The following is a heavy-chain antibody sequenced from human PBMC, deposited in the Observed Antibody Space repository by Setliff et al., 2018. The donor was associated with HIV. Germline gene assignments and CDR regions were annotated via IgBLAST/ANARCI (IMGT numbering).Heavy chain of an antibody. J-gene: IGHJ6*03. CDR2: ISAYNGDT. V-gene: IGHV1-18*01. CDR1: GYTFTSYG. Sequence: ASVKVSCKASGYTFTSYGISWVRQAPGQGLEWMGWISAYNGDTNYAQKFQGRVTMITDTSTNTAYMELKSLRSDDTAVYYCARYRDSSDPGFYYMDIWGKGTTVTVSS. CDR3: ARYRDSSDPGFYYMDI. D-gene: IGHD3-22*01.